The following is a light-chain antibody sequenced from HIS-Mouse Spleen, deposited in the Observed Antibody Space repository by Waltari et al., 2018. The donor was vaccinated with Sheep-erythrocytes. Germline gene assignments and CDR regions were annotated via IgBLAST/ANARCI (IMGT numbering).Light chain of an antibody. Sequence: SYELTQPPSVSVSPGQTARITCPGAALPKKYAYWYQQKSGQPPVLIIYEDSKRPSGIPERFSGSSSGTMATLTISGAQVEDEADYYCYSTDSSGNHRVFGTGTKVTVL. J-gene: IGLJ1*01. CDR3: YSTDSSGNHRV. CDR2: EDS. CDR1: ALPKKY. V-gene: IGLV3-10*01.